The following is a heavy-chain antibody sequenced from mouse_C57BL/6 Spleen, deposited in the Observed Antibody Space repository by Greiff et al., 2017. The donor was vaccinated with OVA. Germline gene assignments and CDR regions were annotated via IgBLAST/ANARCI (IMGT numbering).Heavy chain of an antibody. CDR2: ISSGGSYT. Sequence: EVKLVESGGDLVKPGGSLKLSCAASGFTFSSYGMSWVRQTPDKRLEWVATISSGGSYTYYPDSVKGRFTISRDNAKNTLYLQMSSLKSEDTAMYYCERHRGTMVTTRNAMDYWGEGTSVTVSS. D-gene: IGHD2-2*01. CDR3: ERHRGTMVTTRNAMDY. J-gene: IGHJ4*01. CDR1: GFTFSSYG. V-gene: IGHV5-6*01.